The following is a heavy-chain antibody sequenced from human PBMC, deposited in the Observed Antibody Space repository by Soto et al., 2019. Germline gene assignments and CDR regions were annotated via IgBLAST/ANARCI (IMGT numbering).Heavy chain of an antibody. D-gene: IGHD6-13*01. CDR1: GYTFTSYA. CDR2: INPNSGGT. V-gene: IGHV1-2*04. Sequence: ASVKVSCKASGYTFTSYAMHWVRQAPGQGLEWMGWINPNSGGTNYAQKFQGWVTMTRDTSISTAYMELSRLRSDDTAVYYCARARGRIAAAGTMRYFQHWGQGTLVTVSS. CDR3: ARARGRIAAAGTMRYFQH. J-gene: IGHJ1*01.